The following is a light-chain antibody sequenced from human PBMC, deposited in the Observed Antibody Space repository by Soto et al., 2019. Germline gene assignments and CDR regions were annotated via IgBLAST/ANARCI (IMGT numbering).Light chain of an antibody. J-gene: IGKJ2*01. CDR1: QSVSSN. CDR3: HHYNNWPPYT. V-gene: IGKV3-15*01. Sequence: EIVMTQSPATLSVSPGERATLSCRASQSVSSNLAWYQQKPGQAPRLLIYGASTRATGIPARFSGSGSGTEFTFTIIGLQSNDFADYYCHHYNNWPPYTFGQGTTLEIK. CDR2: GAS.